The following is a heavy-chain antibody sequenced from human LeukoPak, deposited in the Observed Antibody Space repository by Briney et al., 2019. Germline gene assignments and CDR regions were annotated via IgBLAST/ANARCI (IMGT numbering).Heavy chain of an antibody. D-gene: IGHD3-22*01. CDR3: TRYDSSGYYFDY. CDR2: TSGSGAGT. J-gene: IGHJ4*02. Sequence: GGSLRLSCASSGFSFSSYAMSWVRQAPGKGLEWVSSTSGSGAGTYYADSVKGRFTISRDNSKNTVYLQMNSLRAEDTAVYYCTRYDSSGYYFDYWGQGTLVTVSS. V-gene: IGHV3-23*01. CDR1: GFSFSSYA.